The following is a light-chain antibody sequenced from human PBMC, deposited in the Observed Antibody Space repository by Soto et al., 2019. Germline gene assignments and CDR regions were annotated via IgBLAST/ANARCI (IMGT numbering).Light chain of an antibody. V-gene: IGKV1D-13*01. CDR2: DAS. CDR1: QAISSA. CDR3: QQFNNWPVT. J-gene: IGKJ3*01. Sequence: ANQLTQSPSSLSASVGDRVTITSRASQAISSALAWYQQKPGKPPKLLIYDASTLQSGVPSRFSGTASGTDFTLTINSLQPEDFATYYCQQFNNWPVTFGPGTKVDIK.